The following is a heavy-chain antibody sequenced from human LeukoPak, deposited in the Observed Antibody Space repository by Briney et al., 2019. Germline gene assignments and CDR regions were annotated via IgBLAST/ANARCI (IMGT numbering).Heavy chain of an antibody. Sequence: GASVKVSCKASGYTFTSYGFTWVRQAPGQGLEWMGWISAYDGNTNYAQKFQGRVTMTRDTSISTAYMELSRLRSDDTAVYYCARVLRPAGHYWSHWFDPWGQGTLVTVSS. CDR2: ISAYDGNT. CDR1: GYTFTSYG. CDR3: ARVLRPAGHYWSHWFDP. V-gene: IGHV1-18*01. D-gene: IGHD3-3*02. J-gene: IGHJ5*02.